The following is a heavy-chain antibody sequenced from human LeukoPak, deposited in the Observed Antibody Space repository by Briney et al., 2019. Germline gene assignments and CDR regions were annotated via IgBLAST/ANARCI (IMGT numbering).Heavy chain of an antibody. Sequence: SETLSLTCTVSGGSISSYDWSWIRQPPGKGLEWIGYIYYSGSTNYNPSLKSRVTISVDTSKNQFSLKLSSVTAADTAVYYCARDRGYSYGYDFDYWGQGTLVTVSS. CDR2: IYYSGST. V-gene: IGHV4-59*01. D-gene: IGHD5-18*01. CDR1: GGSISSYD. J-gene: IGHJ4*02. CDR3: ARDRGYSYGYDFDY.